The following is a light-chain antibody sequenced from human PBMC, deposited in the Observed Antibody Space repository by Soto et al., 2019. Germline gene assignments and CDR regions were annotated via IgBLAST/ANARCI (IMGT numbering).Light chain of an antibody. CDR1: QSVDTNY. V-gene: IGKV3-20*01. Sequence: EIVLTQSPGTLSLAPGERATLSCRASQSVDTNYLAWYQQKPGQAPRLLIYGASSRATGIPDRFRGSGSGKDFTLTITSREPEDFVVYYCQQYATSLGTFGQGTKVEIK. J-gene: IGKJ1*01. CDR2: GAS. CDR3: QQYATSLGT.